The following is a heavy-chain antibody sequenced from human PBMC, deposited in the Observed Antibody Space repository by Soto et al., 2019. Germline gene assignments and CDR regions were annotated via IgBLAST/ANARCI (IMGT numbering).Heavy chain of an antibody. CDR2: ISSSSGKT. J-gene: IGHJ3*02. CDR3: ARDNMVRALGAFDI. V-gene: IGHV3-21*01. CDR1: GFTFSTYA. Sequence: GSLRLSCAASGFTFSTYAMSWVRQAPGKGLEWVSSISSSSGKTYYTDSVKGRFTISRDNAKNSLYLQMNSLRAEDTAVYYCARDNMVRALGAFDIWGQGTMVTVSS. D-gene: IGHD3-10*01.